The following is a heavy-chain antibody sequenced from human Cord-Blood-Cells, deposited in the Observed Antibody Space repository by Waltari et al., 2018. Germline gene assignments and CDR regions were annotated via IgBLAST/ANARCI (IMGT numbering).Heavy chain of an antibody. J-gene: IGHJ2*01. D-gene: IGHD1-1*01. CDR1: GGSIRSYY. Sequence: QVQLQESGPGLVKPSETLSLTCTVSGGSIRSYYWSWIRQPPGKGLEWIGYIYYSGSTNYNPSLKSRVTISVDTSKNQFSLKLSSVTAADTAVYYCARDGQLGGWYFDLWGRGTLVTVSS. V-gene: IGHV4-59*01. CDR3: ARDGQLGGWYFDL. CDR2: IYYSGST.